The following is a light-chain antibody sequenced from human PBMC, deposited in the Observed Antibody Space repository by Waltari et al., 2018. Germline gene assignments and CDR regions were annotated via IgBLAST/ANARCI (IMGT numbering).Light chain of an antibody. CDR2: DAS. Sequence: EVVMTQSPATLSVSPGERAILSCRASQDVTTNLAWYQQKPGQALRVLISDASTRANGIPARFSGSVSGAEFTLTISSLQSEDSAVYYCQQYHNWPPLTFGGGTNVEIK. CDR1: QDVTTN. CDR3: QQYHNWPPLT. V-gene: IGKV3-15*01. J-gene: IGKJ4*01.